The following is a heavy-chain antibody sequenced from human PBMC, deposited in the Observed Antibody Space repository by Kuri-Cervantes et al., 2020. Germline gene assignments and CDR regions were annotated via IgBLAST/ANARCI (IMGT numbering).Heavy chain of an antibody. V-gene: IGHV4-30-2*01. Sequence: LRLSCAVSGGSISSGGYSWSWIRQPPGKGLEWIGYIYHSGSTNFNPSLKSRVTISVDTSKNQFSLKLSSVTAADTAVYYCARGGYCSGGSCYSGRIDYWGQGTLVTVSS. CDR2: IYHSGST. CDR1: GGSISSGGYS. CDR3: ARGGYCSGGSCYSGRIDY. D-gene: IGHD2-15*01. J-gene: IGHJ4*02.